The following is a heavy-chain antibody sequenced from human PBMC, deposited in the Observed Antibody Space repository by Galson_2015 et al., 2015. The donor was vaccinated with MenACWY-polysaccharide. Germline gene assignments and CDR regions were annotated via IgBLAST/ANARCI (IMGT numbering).Heavy chain of an antibody. CDR1: GFTFAIYA. V-gene: IGHV3-23*01. CDR3: AKVDISSWSYFDY. Sequence: SLRLSCAASGFTFAIYALSWVRQAPGKGLEWVSRISGDGRSTYYADSVEGRFTISRDNSKNTLYLQMNSLRVEDAAVYYCAKVDISSWSYFDYWGQGTLVTVSS. CDR2: ISGDGRST. D-gene: IGHD6-13*01. J-gene: IGHJ4*02.